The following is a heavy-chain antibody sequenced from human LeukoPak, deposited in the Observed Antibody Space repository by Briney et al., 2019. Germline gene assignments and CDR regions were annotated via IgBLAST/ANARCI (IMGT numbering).Heavy chain of an antibody. J-gene: IGHJ4*02. CDR3: ARSVHRYFAT. CDR1: GDSLSSNSAA. Sequence: SQTLSLTCVLSGDSLSSNSAAWAWLRQSPSRGLEWLGRTYYRSKWYNGYAVSVKSRITIHTDTSKNQFSLQLNSVTPEDTAVYYCARSVHRYFATWGQGTLVTVSS. V-gene: IGHV6-1*01. CDR2: TYYRSKWYN.